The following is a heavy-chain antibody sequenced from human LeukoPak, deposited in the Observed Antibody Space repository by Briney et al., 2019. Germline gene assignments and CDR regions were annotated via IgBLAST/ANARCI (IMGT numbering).Heavy chain of an antibody. Sequence: SETLSLTCTVSGGSISSGGHYWSWIRQHPGKGLEWIGYIYYSGSTYYNPSLKSRVTISVDTSKNQFSLKLSSVTAADTAVYYCARVVGSGYYRYFDYWGQGTLVTVSS. J-gene: IGHJ4*02. CDR2: IYYSGST. CDR3: ARVVGSGYYRYFDY. V-gene: IGHV4-31*03. CDR1: GGSISSGGHY. D-gene: IGHD3-22*01.